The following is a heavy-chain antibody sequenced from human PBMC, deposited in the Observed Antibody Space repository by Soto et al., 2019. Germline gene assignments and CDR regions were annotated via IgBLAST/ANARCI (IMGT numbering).Heavy chain of an antibody. CDR3: AKDRDYADYSPDS. CDR2: ISSSGDNT. J-gene: IGHJ5*01. D-gene: IGHD4-17*01. Sequence: DVQVLESGGGLVQPGGSLGLSCAASGFTFSKYAMSWARQAPGKGLEWVSGISSSGDNTYYADSVRGRFTISRDNSKNILYLQMHSLRAEDTAVYYCAKDRDYADYSPDSWGQGTLVHVSS. CDR1: GFTFSKYA. V-gene: IGHV3-23*01.